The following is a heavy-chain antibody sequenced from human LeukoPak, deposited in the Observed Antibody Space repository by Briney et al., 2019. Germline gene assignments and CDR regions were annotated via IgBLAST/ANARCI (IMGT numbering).Heavy chain of an antibody. CDR2: AYYSGGT. Sequence: SETLSLTCTVSGGSISSSYWSWIRQPPGEGLEWIGYAYYSGGTNYNPSLKSRVTISVDTSKKQFSLRLSSVTAADTAVYYCARRGGDSSGNFDYWGQGTLVTVSS. CDR3: ARRGGDSSGNFDY. D-gene: IGHD3-22*01. CDR1: GGSISSSY. J-gene: IGHJ4*02. V-gene: IGHV4-59*08.